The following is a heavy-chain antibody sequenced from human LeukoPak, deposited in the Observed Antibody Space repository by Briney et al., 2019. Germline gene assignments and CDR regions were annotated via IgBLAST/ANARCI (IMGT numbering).Heavy chain of an antibody. V-gene: IGHV4-59*11. CDR3: ARGVRMTTENWFDP. CDR2: IYYSGST. CDR1: GGSISSHY. D-gene: IGHD4-11*01. J-gene: IGHJ5*02. Sequence: SETLSLTCTVSGGSISSHYWSWIRQPPGKGLEWIGYIYYSGSTNYNPSLKSRVTISVDTSKNQFSLKPSSVTAADTAVYYCARGVRMTTENWFDPWGQGTLVTVSS.